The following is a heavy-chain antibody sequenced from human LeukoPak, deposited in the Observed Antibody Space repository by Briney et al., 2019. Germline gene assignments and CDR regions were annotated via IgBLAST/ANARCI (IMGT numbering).Heavy chain of an antibody. D-gene: IGHD5-12*01. Sequence: GGSLRLSCAASGFTFSSYAMHWVRQAPGKGLEWVAVISYDGSNKYYADSVKGRFTISRDNSKNTLYLQMNSLRAEDTAIYYCAKAMGYSGYEARGAFDIWGQGTMVTVSS. CDR2: ISYDGSNK. V-gene: IGHV3-30-3*01. CDR3: AKAMGYSGYEARGAFDI. J-gene: IGHJ3*02. CDR1: GFTFSSYA.